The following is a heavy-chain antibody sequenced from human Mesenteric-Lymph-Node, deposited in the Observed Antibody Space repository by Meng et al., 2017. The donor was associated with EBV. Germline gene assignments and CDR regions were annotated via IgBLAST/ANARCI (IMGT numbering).Heavy chain of an antibody. V-gene: IGHV3-23*01. D-gene: IGHD1-1*01. J-gene: IGHJ4*02. CDR1: GFTFSSYA. CDR3: YRNDPVY. CDR2: IVGRGDST. Sequence: VELLGSGGGSVQPVGSLSLSCAAFGFTFSSYAMSWFRQAPGKWLEWVSAIVGRGDSTYYADSVQGRFTISRDNSKNTLYLQMNSLRAEDTAVYYCYRNDPVYWGQGTLVTVSS.